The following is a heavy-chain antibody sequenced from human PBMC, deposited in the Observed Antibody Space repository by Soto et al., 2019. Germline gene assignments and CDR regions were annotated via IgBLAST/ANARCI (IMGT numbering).Heavy chain of an antibody. Sequence: SETLSLTCTVSGGSVRDGSYYWAWLRQPPGKGLEWIGHIYHSGSTIYNPSLKSRVTISIDTSKSQFSLNLNSMTAADTAVYYCAGYNWNYYFDPWGQGTLVTV. D-gene: IGHD1-7*01. J-gene: IGHJ5*02. CDR2: IYHSGST. CDR3: AGYNWNYYFDP. CDR1: GGSVRDGSYY. V-gene: IGHV4-61*01.